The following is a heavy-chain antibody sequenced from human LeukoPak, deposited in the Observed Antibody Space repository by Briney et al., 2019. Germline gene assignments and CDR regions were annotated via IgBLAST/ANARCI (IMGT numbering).Heavy chain of an antibody. V-gene: IGHV4-39*01. Sequence: SETLSLTCTVSGGSISSSSYYWGWIRQPPGKGLEWIGSIYYSGSTYYNPSLKSRVTISVDTSKNQFSLKLSSVTAADTAAYYCARLSNMDVWGKGTTVTVSS. CDR3: ARLSNMDV. CDR2: IYYSGST. CDR1: GGSISSSSYY. J-gene: IGHJ6*03.